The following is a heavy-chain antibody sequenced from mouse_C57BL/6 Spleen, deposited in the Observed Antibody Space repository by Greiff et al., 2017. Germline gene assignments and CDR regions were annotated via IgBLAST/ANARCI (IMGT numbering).Heavy chain of an antibody. V-gene: IGHV2-6-1*01. J-gene: IGHJ4*01. D-gene: IGHD2-1*01. CDR3: ARQVYYGNYYAMDY. Sequence: QVQLKESGPGLVAPSQRLSIPCTVSGFSLPSYGVHRVRQPPGNGLEWLVVIWSDGSTTPNSALKSRLSISKDNSKSQVFLKMNSLQTDATAMYYCARQVYYGNYYAMDYWGQGTSVTVSS. CDR2: IWSDGST. CDR1: GFSLPSYG.